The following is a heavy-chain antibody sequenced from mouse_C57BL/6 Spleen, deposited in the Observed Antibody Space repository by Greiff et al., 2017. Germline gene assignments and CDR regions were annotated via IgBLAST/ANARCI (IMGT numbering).Heavy chain of an antibody. V-gene: IGHV2-5*01. CDR3: AKEGYAMSY. Sequence: QVQLQQSGPGLVQPSQRLPITCPASGFSLTSSGVHWVRQSPGKCLAWLALIWRGRSTDYSAAFMSRLSITKDNSKSLVFYRMNSLRADDAAIYYCAKEGYAMSYWGQGAAVTVFS. CDR1: GFSLTSSG. J-gene: IGHJ4*01. CDR2: IWRGRST.